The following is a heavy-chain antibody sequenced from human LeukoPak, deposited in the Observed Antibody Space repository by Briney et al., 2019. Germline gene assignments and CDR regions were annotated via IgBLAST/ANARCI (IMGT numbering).Heavy chain of an antibody. Sequence: GGSLRLSCAASGFTFSSYAMHWVRQAPGKGLEWVAAISYDGSNKYYADSVKGRFTISRDNSKNTLYLQMNSLRAEDTAVYYCARGSLDILTGYRWFDPWGQGTLVTVSS. V-gene: IGHV3-30*04. CDR2: ISYDGSNK. D-gene: IGHD3-9*01. CDR3: ARGSLDILTGYRWFDP. CDR1: GFTFSSYA. J-gene: IGHJ5*02.